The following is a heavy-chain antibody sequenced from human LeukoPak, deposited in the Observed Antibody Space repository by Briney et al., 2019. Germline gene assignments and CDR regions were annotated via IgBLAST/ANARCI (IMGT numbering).Heavy chain of an antibody. CDR2: IYSGGST. CDR1: GFTFSSYA. J-gene: IGHJ2*01. D-gene: IGHD3-10*01. CDR3: ARWSGSYYNFWYFDL. Sequence: GRSLRLSCAASGFTFSSYAMHWVRQAPGKGLEWVSVIYSGGSTYYADSVKGRFTISRDNSKNTLYLQKNSLRAEDTAVYYCARWSGSYYNFWYFDLWGRGTLVTVSS. V-gene: IGHV3-66*01.